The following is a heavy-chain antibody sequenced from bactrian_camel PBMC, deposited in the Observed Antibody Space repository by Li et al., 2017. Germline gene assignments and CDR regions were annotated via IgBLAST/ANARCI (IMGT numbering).Heavy chain of an antibody. Sequence: QLVESGGGLVQFGGSLILSCEASGFTFDMYWTYWVRQAPGKGLDWISSISNGGAVTRYADSVKGRSTISRDNAANTVYLQMTSLKPEDTAMYYCAADPPLAGDVRSRRGVYCAPGDNLKYWGRGTQVTVS. D-gene: IGHD1*01. CDR1: GFTFDMYW. CDR3: AADPPLAGDVRSRRGVYCAPGDNLKY. V-gene: IGHV3S25*01. CDR2: ISNGGAVT. J-gene: IGHJ4*01.